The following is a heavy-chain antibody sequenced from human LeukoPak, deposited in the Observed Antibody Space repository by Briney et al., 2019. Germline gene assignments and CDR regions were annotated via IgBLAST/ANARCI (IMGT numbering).Heavy chain of an antibody. V-gene: IGHV4-4*07. CDR3: AREPTLRRPLNSYSNTNV. CDR1: GGSFNNYY. J-gene: IGHJ6*04. Sequence: PSETLSLTCMVSGGSFNNYYLNWMRQPAGKGLEWIGRFYATGDTNNNPSLKRRVTMSGDTSNHQFSRKLSSVTAADTAVYYCAREPTLRRPLNSYSNTNVCGKGTTVTVSS. D-gene: IGHD2-15*01. CDR2: FYATGDT.